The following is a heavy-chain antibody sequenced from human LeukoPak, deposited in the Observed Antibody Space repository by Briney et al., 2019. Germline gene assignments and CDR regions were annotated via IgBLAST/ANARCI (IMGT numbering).Heavy chain of an antibody. Sequence: LETLSLTCTVSGGSISNYYWNWIRQPPGKGLEWIWCIYYSGGTDYNPSLKSRVNISVDASKKQFSLKLSSVTATDTAVYYCASLTTVTQGYFDSWGQGTLVTVSS. J-gene: IGHJ4*02. CDR2: IYYSGGT. D-gene: IGHD4-17*01. V-gene: IGHV4-59*08. CDR3: ASLTTVTQGYFDS. CDR1: GGSISNYY.